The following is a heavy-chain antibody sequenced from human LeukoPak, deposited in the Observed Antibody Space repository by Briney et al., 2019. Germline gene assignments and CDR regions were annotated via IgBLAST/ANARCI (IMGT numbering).Heavy chain of an antibody. D-gene: IGHD6-13*01. CDR1: GYSFTSYR. V-gene: IGHV5-51*01. J-gene: IGHJ5*02. Sequence: GESLKISCKGSGYSFTSYRIGWVRQLPGKGLEWMGIIYPGDSDTRYSPSFQGQVTISADKSISTAYLQWSSLKASDTAMYYCARTPTSIAAAGGIWFDPWGQGTLVTVSS. CDR3: ARTPTSIAAAGGIWFDP. CDR2: IYPGDSDT.